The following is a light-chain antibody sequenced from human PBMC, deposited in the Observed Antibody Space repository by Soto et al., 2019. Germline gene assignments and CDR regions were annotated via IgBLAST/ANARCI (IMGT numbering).Light chain of an antibody. Sequence: QSALTQPPSVSGAPGQRVTISCAGTSSNIGAGYGVHWYQQLPGRAPKLLIHNYVNRPSGVPDRFSGSKSGTSASLAITGLQGEDEGDYYCATWDLTLSAGVLFGGGTKLTVL. V-gene: IGLV1-40*01. J-gene: IGLJ2*01. CDR3: ATWDLTLSAGVL. CDR2: NYV. CDR1: SSNIGAGYG.